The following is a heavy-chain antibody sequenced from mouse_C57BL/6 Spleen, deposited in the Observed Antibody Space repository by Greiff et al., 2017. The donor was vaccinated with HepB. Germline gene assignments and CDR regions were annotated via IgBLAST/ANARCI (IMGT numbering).Heavy chain of an antibody. V-gene: IGHV1-26*01. J-gene: IGHJ4*01. Sequence: EVQLQQSGPELVKPGASVKISCKASGYTFTDYYMNWVKQSHGKSLEWIGDINPNNGGTSYNQKFKGKATLTVDKSSSTAYMELRSLTSEDSAVYYCARKPKMGWGLRVYYYAMDYWGQGTSVTVSS. D-gene: IGHD2-4*01. CDR3: ARKPKMGWGLRVYYYAMDY. CDR1: GYTFTDYY. CDR2: INPNNGGT.